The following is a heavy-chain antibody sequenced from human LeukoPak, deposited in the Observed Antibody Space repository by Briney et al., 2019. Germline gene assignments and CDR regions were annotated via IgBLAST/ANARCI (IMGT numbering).Heavy chain of an antibody. Sequence: SETLSLTCAVSGGSISSSNWWSWVRQPPGKGLEWIGEIYHSGSTYYNPSLKSRVTISVDKSKNQFSLKLSSVTAADTAVYYCARSNGDDILTGYYFYFDYWGQGTLVTVSS. CDR1: GGSISSSNW. CDR3: ARSNGDDILTGYYFYFDY. J-gene: IGHJ4*02. CDR2: IYHSGST. D-gene: IGHD3-9*01. V-gene: IGHV4-4*02.